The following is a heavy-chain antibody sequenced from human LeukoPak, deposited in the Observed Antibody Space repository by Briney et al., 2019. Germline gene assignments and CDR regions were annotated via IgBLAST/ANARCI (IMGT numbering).Heavy chain of an antibody. CDR1: GDTFSSYA. Sequence: ASVKVSCKASGDTFSSYAISWVRQAPGQGLEWMGRIIPILGIANYAQKFQGRVTITADKSTSTAYMELSSLRSEDTAVYYCARGGSSGLLDYWGQGTLVTVSS. V-gene: IGHV1-69*04. CDR3: ARGGSSGLLDY. CDR2: IIPILGIA. J-gene: IGHJ4*02. D-gene: IGHD3-22*01.